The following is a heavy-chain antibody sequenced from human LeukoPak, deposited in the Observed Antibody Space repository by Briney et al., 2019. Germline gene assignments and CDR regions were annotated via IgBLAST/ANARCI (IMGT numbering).Heavy chain of an antibody. Sequence: PGGSLRLSCAAYGFSLSRYSMNWVRQAPGKGPEWVSTITSSSSNIYYADSVRGRFTISRDNAKNSLHLQMDSLRAEDTAVYYCANDFLLTGVVHWGQGTLVTVSS. CDR1: GFSLSRYS. CDR2: ITSSSSNI. J-gene: IGHJ4*02. V-gene: IGHV3-21*01. CDR3: ANDFLLTGVVH. D-gene: IGHD3-3*01.